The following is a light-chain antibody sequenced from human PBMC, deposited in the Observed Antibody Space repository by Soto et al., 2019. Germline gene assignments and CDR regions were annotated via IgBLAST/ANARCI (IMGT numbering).Light chain of an antibody. J-gene: IGKJ4*01. Sequence: EIVLTQSPATLSLSPRERATLSCRASQSVSSLLAWYQQKPGQAPRLLIYDASSRATGIPTRFSGSGSGTDFTLTISSLEPEDFAVYYCQQRSNWPLTFGGGTKVEIK. CDR1: QSVSSL. V-gene: IGKV3-11*01. CDR2: DAS. CDR3: QQRSNWPLT.